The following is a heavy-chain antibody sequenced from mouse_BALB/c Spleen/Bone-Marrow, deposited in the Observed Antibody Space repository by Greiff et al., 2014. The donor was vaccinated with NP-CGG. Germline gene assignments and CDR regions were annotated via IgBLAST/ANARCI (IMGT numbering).Heavy chain of an antibody. J-gene: IGHJ2*01. CDR3: ARDMGGILFDS. Sequence: DVMLVESGGGLVQPGGSLRLSCATSGFTFTDYYMNWVRQPPGKALEWLGFIRNKAYGYTTECSASVKGRFTISRDNSQGILYLQMNSLRAEDSATYYCARDMGGILFDSWGQGTTLTVSS. CDR2: IRNKAYGYTT. D-gene: IGHD4-1*01. V-gene: IGHV7-3*02. CDR1: GFTFTDYY.